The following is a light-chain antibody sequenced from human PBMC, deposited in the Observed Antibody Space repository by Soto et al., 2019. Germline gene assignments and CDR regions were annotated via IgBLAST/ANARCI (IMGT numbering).Light chain of an antibody. CDR1: QGIRND. CDR2: AAS. CDR3: QHYNIWPHMLA. Sequence: IQMTQSPSSLSASLGDRVTITCRAGQGIRNDLGWYQQNPGKAPKLLIYAASSLQSGVPSRFSGSGSGTEFTLTISSLQSEDFAVYYCQHYNIWPHMLAFGGGTKVDI. V-gene: IGKV1-6*01. J-gene: IGKJ4*01.